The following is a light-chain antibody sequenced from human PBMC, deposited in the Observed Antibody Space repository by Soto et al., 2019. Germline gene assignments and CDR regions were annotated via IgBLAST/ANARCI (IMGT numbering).Light chain of an antibody. Sequence: VLTQPASVSGSPGQSITISCTGTSSDVGSYSLVSWYQQHPGKAPKLMIYEASKRPSGVSNRFSGSKSGNTASLTISGLQAEDEADYYCCSCAGSTTYVFGTGTKVTVL. CDR2: EAS. CDR1: SSDVGSYSL. V-gene: IGLV2-23*01. J-gene: IGLJ1*01. CDR3: CSCAGSTTYV.